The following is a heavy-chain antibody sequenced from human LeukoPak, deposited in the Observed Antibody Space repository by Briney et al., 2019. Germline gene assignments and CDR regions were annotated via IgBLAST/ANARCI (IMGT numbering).Heavy chain of an antibody. CDR1: GYTFTSYY. Sequence: ASVTVSCTASGYTFTSYYMHWVRHAPGQGLEWMGIINPSGGSTSYAQTFQGRVTITRDTSISTAYMELSRLRSDDTVVYYCARRIMITFGGVIASPDAFDIWGQGTMVTVSS. CDR2: INPSGGST. CDR3: ARRIMITFGGVIASPDAFDI. V-gene: IGHV1-46*01. J-gene: IGHJ3*02. D-gene: IGHD3-16*02.